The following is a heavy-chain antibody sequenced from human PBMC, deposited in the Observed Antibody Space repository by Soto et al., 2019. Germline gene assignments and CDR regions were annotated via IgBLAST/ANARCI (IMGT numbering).Heavy chain of an antibody. CDR1: GYRLDAAW. V-gene: IGHV5-51*01. Sequence: GESLKISCKGVGYRLDAAWLGWVRQMPGKGLEWMGIIKPGGSDLRYSPSFRGQVTISADAAVNTAYLQWDSLKASDTAMYYCARQSTYLCDFWGQGTLVTVSS. D-gene: IGHD2-2*01. CDR2: IKPGGSDL. CDR3: ARQSTYLCDF. J-gene: IGHJ4*02.